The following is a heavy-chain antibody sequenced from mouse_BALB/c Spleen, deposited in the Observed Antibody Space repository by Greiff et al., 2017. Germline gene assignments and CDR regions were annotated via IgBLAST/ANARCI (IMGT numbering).Heavy chain of an antibody. CDR3: ARFDGYYVSSY. J-gene: IGHJ3*01. Sequence: QVQLQQSGPELVKPGASVKISCKASGYAFSSSWMNWVKQRPGQGLEWIGRIYPGDGDTNYNGKFKGKATLTADKSSSTAYMQLSSLTSVDSAVYFCARFDGYYVSSYWGQGTLVTVSA. D-gene: IGHD2-3*01. V-gene: IGHV1-82*01. CDR2: IYPGDGDT. CDR1: GYAFSSSW.